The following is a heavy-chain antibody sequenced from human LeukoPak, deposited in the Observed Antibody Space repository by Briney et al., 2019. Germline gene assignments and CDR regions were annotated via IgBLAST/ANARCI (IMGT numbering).Heavy chain of an antibody. CDR3: ARETFYGSGSFDY. V-gene: IGHV1-69*04. D-gene: IGHD3-10*01. CDR1: GGTFSSYA. CDR2: IIPILGIA. Sequence: SVKVSCKASGGTFSSYAISWVRQAPGQGLEWMGRIIPILGIANYAQKFQGRVTITADKFTSTAYMELSSLRSEDTAVYYCARETFYGSGSFDYWGQGTLVTVSS. J-gene: IGHJ4*02.